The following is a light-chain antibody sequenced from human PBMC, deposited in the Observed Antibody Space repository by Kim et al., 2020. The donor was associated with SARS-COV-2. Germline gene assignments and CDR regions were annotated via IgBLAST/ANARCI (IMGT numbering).Light chain of an antibody. Sequence: SPGDTAPLSGRASQSVSSSYLASYQQIPGQAPRLLIYGASSRATGIPDRFSGSGSETDFTLTISRLEPEDFAVYYCQQYGSSPRYTFGQGTKLEI. V-gene: IGKV3-20*01. CDR2: GAS. J-gene: IGKJ2*01. CDR3: QQYGSSPRYT. CDR1: QSVSSSY.